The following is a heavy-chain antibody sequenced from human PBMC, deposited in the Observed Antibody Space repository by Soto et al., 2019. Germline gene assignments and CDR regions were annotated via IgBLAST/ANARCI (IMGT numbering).Heavy chain of an antibody. D-gene: IGHD6-19*01. CDR2: INHSGST. CDR1: GGSFSGYY. V-gene: IGHV4-34*01. CDR3: ARRHRHAYRSGWYGDG. Sequence: PETLSLTCSVYGGSFSGYYWSWIRQPPGKGLEWIGEINHSGSTNYNTSLKSRVTISVDTSKNQFSLKLSSVTAADTAVYYCARRHRHAYRSGWYGDGWGQGALVTV. J-gene: IGHJ4*02.